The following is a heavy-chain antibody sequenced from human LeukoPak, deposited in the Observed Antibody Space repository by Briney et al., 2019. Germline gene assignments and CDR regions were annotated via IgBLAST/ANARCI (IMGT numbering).Heavy chain of an antibody. CDR3: TRDGGLFSINY. CDR2: IRSKAYGGTT. Sequence: GGSLRLSCTASGFTFSTYAMSWVRQAPGKGLEWVGFIRSKAYGGTTEYAASVKGRFTISRDDSKSIAYLQMNSLKTEDTAVYYCTRDGGLFSINYWGQGTLVTVSS. J-gene: IGHJ4*02. CDR1: GFTFSTYA. V-gene: IGHV3-49*04. D-gene: IGHD3-22*01.